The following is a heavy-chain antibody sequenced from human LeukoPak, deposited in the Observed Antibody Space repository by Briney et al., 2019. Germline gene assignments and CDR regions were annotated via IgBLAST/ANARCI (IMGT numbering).Heavy chain of an antibody. J-gene: IGHJ3*02. D-gene: IGHD3-22*01. CDR2: ISAYNGDT. CDR3: ARGGPAPHGIILILLPSSIDALVI. CDR1: GYTFTSYG. V-gene: IGHV1-18*01. Sequence: ASVKVSCKASGYTFTSYGISWVRQAPGQGLEWMGWISAYNGDTNYAQKLQGRVTMTTDTSTSTAYMELRSLRSDDTAVYYCARGGPAPHGIILILLPSSIDALVIWGKGQWSPSLQ.